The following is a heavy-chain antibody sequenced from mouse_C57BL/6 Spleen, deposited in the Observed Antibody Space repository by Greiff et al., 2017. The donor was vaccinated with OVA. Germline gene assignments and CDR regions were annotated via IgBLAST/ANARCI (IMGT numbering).Heavy chain of an antibody. CDR3: ARGGGDAYAMDY. Sequence: EVQLVESEGGLVQPGSSMKLSCTASGFTFSDYYMAWVRQVPEKGLEWVANINYDGSSTYYLDSLKSRFIISRDNAKNILYLQMSSLKSEDTATYYCARGGGDAYAMDYWGQGTSVTVSS. D-gene: IGHD3-3*01. V-gene: IGHV5-16*01. CDR1: GFTFSDYY. CDR2: INYDGSST. J-gene: IGHJ4*01.